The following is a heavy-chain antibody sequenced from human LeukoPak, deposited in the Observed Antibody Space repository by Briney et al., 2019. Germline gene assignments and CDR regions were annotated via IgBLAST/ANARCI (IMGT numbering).Heavy chain of an antibody. CDR3: ARDGYCSGGSCYSGFDY. Sequence: GASVKVSCKASGYTFTSYYMHWVRQAPGQGLEWMGIINPSGGSTSYAQKFQGRVTITADESTSTAYMELSSLRSEDTAVFYCARDGYCSGGSCYSGFDYWGQGTLVTVSS. V-gene: IGHV1-46*01. CDR1: GYTFTSYY. J-gene: IGHJ4*02. CDR2: INPSGGST. D-gene: IGHD2-15*01.